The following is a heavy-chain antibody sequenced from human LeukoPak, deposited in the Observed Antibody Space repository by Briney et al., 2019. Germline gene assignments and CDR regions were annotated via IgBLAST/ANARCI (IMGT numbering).Heavy chain of an antibody. Sequence: GESLKISCKGSGYSFTSYWIGWVRQIPGKGLGWMGIIYPDDSDTRYSPSFQVQVTISADKSISTAYLQWSSLKASDTAMYYCARERSSQGYFDFWGQGTLVTVSS. CDR3: ARERSSQGYFDF. J-gene: IGHJ4*02. CDR1: GYSFTSYW. D-gene: IGHD6-6*01. CDR2: IYPDDSDT. V-gene: IGHV5-51*01.